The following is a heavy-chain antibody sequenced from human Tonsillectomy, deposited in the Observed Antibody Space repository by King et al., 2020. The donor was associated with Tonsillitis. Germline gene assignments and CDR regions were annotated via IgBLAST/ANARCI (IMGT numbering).Heavy chain of an antibody. J-gene: IGHJ6*03. V-gene: IGHV4-59*01. CDR1: GGSISGYY. D-gene: IGHD2-8*01. Sequence: VQLQESGPGLVKPSETLSLTCTVSGGSISGYYWSWIRQPPGKGLEWIGYISYSGSTNYNPSLKSRVTISVDTSKNQFSLRLSSLTAADTAVYYCARGGTCTNGVCYAYKYHMDVWGKGTTVTVSS. CDR2: ISYSGST. CDR3: ARGGTCTNGVCYAYKYHMDV.